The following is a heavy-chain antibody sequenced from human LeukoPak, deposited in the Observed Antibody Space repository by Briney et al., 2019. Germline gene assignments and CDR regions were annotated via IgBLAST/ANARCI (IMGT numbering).Heavy chain of an antibody. CDR1: GFTFDDYA. D-gene: IGHD3-10*01. J-gene: IGHJ5*02. V-gene: IGHV3-48*01. Sequence: GRSLRLSCAASGFTFDDYAMHWVRQAPGKGLEWVSYISSSSSTIYYADSVKGRFTISRDNAKNSLYLQMNSLRAEDTAIYYCARDQGIEGSGKNWFDPWGQGTLVTVSS. CDR2: ISSSSSTI. CDR3: ARDQGIEGSGKNWFDP.